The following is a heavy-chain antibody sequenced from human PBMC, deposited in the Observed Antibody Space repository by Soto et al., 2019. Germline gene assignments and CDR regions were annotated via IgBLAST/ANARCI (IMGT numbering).Heavy chain of an antibody. J-gene: IGHJ5*02. CDR3: ARGIATGQLDP. D-gene: IGHD2-15*01. CDR2: INPDNGNT. V-gene: IGHV1-3*01. Sequence: ASVKVSCKASGYTFTRYTMNWVRQAPGQRLEWMGWINPDNGNTKSSQKFQDRVIITRDASASTAYMDLSSLRSEDTAVYYCARGIATGQLDPWGQGTLVTVSS. CDR1: GYTFTRYT.